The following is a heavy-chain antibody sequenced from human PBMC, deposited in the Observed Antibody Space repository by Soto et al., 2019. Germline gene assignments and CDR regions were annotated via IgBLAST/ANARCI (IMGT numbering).Heavy chain of an antibody. D-gene: IGHD2-15*01. J-gene: IGHJ6*02. Sequence: QVQLQESGPGLVKPSQTLSLTCTVSGGSISSGGYYWSWIRQHPGKGLEWIGYIYYSGSTYYNPYLNSRVTISVDTSKNQFSLKLISVTAADTAVYYCARDGYCSGGSCSNYYYYYGMDVWGQGTTVTVSS. V-gene: IGHV4-31*03. CDR2: IYYSGST. CDR3: ARDGYCSGGSCSNYYYYYGMDV. CDR1: GGSISSGGYY.